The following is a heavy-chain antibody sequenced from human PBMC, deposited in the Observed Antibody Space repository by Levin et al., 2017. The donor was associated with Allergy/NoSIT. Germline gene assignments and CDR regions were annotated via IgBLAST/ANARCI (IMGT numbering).Heavy chain of an antibody. D-gene: IGHD4-17*01. V-gene: IGHV3-48*03. CDR3: ARRYRDDYYYYDGMDV. CDR2: ISRSGSTI. J-gene: IGHJ6*02. CDR1: GFTFSTYE. Sequence: GGSLRLSCAASGFTFSTYEMNWVRQAPGKGLEWVSFISRSGSTIYSADSVKGRFTISRDNAKHSLYLQMNSLRAEATAVYYCARRYRDDYYYYDGMDVWGQGTTVTVSS.